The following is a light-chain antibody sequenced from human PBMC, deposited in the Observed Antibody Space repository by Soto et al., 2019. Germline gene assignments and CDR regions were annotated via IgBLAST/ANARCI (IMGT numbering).Light chain of an antibody. CDR2: QVN. CDR3: SSFAGSYSPYV. CDR1: SSDIGVYDF. V-gene: IGLV2-8*01. J-gene: IGLJ1*01. Sequence: QSALTQPPSASGSPGQAVTISCTGTSSDIGVYDFVSWYQHHPGKAPKVIIYQVNKRPSGVPDRFSGSKSGNTASLNVSGLRPEAEADYFCSSFAGSYSPYVFGTGTKLTVL.